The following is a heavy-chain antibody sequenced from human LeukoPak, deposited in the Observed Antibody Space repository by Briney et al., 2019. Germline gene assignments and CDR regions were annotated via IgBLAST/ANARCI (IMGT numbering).Heavy chain of an antibody. CDR1: GGSISSYY. D-gene: IGHD6-13*01. CDR3: ARGSSFLLWFDP. V-gene: IGHV4-4*07. Sequence: SETLSLTCTVSGGSISSYYWSWTRQPAGKGLEWIGRIYTSGSTNYNPSLKSRVTMSVDTSKNQFSLKLSSVTAADTAVYYCARGSSFLLWFDPWGQGTLVTVSS. CDR2: IYTSGST. J-gene: IGHJ5*02.